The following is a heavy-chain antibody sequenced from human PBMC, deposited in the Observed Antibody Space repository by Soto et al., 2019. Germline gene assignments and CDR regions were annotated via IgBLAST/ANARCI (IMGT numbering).Heavy chain of an antibody. Sequence: GGSLRLSCAASGFTFSSYGMHWVRQAPGKGLEWVAVISYDGSNKYYADSVKGRFTISRDNSKNTLYLQMNSLRAEDTAVYYCAKGLSIAAPPGWFDPWGQGTLVTVSS. CDR2: ISYDGSNK. CDR3: AKGLSIAAPPGWFDP. CDR1: GFTFSSYG. V-gene: IGHV3-30*18. J-gene: IGHJ5*02. D-gene: IGHD6-6*01.